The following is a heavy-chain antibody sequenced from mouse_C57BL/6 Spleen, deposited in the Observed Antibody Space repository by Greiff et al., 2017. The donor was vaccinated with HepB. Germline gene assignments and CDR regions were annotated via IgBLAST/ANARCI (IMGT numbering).Heavy chain of an antibody. CDR1: GFTFSDYG. CDR3: ARSYDYDAWFAY. D-gene: IGHD2-4*01. J-gene: IGHJ3*01. Sequence: DVQLVESGGGLVKPGGSLKLSCAASGFTFSDYGMHWVRQAPEKGLEWVAYISSGSSTIYYADTVKGRFTISRDNAKNTLFLQMTSLRSEDTAMYYCARSYDYDAWFAYWGQGTLVTVSA. CDR2: ISSGSSTI. V-gene: IGHV5-17*01.